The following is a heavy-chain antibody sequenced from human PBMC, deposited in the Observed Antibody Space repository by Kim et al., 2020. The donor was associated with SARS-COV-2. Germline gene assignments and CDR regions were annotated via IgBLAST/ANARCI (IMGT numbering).Heavy chain of an antibody. Sequence: GGSLRLSCVASGFSFGKFDMSWVRQAPGKGLKWVSVIKRHSDSADYAESVKGRFTVSRDSARNTLYLQMKSLRVDDTAVYYCVKGVSLDYWGPG. J-gene: IGHJ4*02. CDR2: IKRHSDSA. CDR3: VKGVSLDY. V-gene: IGHV3-23*01. CDR1: GFSFGKFD.